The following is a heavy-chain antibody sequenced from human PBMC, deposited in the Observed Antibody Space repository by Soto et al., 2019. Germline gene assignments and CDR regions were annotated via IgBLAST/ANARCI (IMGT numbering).Heavy chain of an antibody. Sequence: GESLKISCKGSGYSFTSYWIGWVRQMPGKGLEWMGIIYPGDSDTRYSPSFQGQVTISADKSISTAYLQWSSLKASDTAMYYCARRSDDILTGYYYGMDVWGQRTTVTVSS. J-gene: IGHJ6*02. D-gene: IGHD3-9*01. CDR1: GYSFTSYW. V-gene: IGHV5-51*01. CDR3: ARRSDDILTGYYYGMDV. CDR2: IYPGDSDT.